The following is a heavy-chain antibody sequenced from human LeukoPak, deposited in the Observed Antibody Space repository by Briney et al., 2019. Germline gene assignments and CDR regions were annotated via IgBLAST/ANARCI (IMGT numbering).Heavy chain of an antibody. D-gene: IGHD6-19*01. V-gene: IGHV1-46*01. CDR2: IDPSGGST. Sequence: ASVKVSCGASGYTFTSYYMHWVRQAPGQALEWMGIIDPSGGSTIYAQKFQGRVTMTRDMSTSTVYMQLSSLRSEDTAVYYCARGGHGTSVAVAGTGDYWGQGTLVTVPS. CDR1: GYTFTSYY. J-gene: IGHJ4*02. CDR3: ARGGHGTSVAVAGTGDY.